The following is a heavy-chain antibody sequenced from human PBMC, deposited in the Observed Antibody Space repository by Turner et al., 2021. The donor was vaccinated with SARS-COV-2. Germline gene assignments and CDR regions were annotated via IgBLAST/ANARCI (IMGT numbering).Heavy chain of an antibody. D-gene: IGHD2-21*02. CDR3: AREPPFCGGDCYFDY. CDR2: ISYDGSNK. Sequence: QVQLVESGGGVVQPGRSLRLSCAASGFTFSSYAMHWVRQAPGKWLEWVAVISYDGSNKYYADSEKGRFTISRDNSKNTLYLQMNSLRAEDTAVYYCAREPPFCGGDCYFDYWGQGTLVTVSS. J-gene: IGHJ4*02. CDR1: GFTFSSYA. V-gene: IGHV3-30-3*01.